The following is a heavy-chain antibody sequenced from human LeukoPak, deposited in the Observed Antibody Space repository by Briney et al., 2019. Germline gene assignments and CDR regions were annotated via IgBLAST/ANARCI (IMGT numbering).Heavy chain of an antibody. Sequence: GGSLRLSCAASGFTFSSYAMSWVRQAPGKGLEWVSAISGSGGSTYYADSVKGRFTISRDNSKNTLYLQMNSLRAEDTAVYYCAKDGSGLGGIVVVVAVSFDYWGQGTLVTVSS. CDR3: AKDGSGLGGIVVVVAVSFDY. D-gene: IGHD2-15*01. CDR1: GFTFSSYA. V-gene: IGHV3-23*01. J-gene: IGHJ4*02. CDR2: ISGSGGST.